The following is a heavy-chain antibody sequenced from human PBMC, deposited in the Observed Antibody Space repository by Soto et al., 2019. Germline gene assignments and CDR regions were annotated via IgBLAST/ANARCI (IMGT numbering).Heavy chain of an antibody. J-gene: IGHJ4*02. CDR1: GYSFSNFD. V-gene: IGHV1-8*01. Sequence: QVQLMQSGAEVKEPGASVKVSCKSSGYSFSNFDINWVRHATGQGLAWMGWMNPNSGNTGYGQEFMGRVTMTGDTCISTAYMELNALKSDDTAVYYCARAHGSGDVDFWGQGTQVTVSS. CDR3: ARAHGSGDVDF. CDR2: MNPNSGNT. D-gene: IGHD4-17*01.